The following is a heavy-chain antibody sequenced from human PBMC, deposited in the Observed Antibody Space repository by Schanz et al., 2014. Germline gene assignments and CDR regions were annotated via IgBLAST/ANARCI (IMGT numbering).Heavy chain of an antibody. Sequence: EVQLAESGGGLVQPGGSLRLSCAASGFTFSGFWMTWVRQAPGKGLEWVANIKQDESEKYYVDSVKGRFTISRDNAKNSLFLHMNSLRAEDTAVYYCARDHTTESYYSAGPPIDYWGQGTLLTVSS. CDR3: ARDHTTESYYSAGPPIDY. D-gene: IGHD1-26*01. J-gene: IGHJ4*02. V-gene: IGHV3-7*04. CDR2: IKQDESEK. CDR1: GFTFSGFW.